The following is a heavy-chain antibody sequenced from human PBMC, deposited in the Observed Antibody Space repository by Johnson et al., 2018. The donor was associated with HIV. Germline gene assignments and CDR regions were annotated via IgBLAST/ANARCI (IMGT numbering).Heavy chain of an antibody. Sequence: QVQLVESGGGVVQPGRSLRLSCAASEFTFSSYAFHWVRQAPGKGLEWVALISSDGSGKYYADSVQGRSTISRDTSKNTLYLQMHSLTPEDTAVYYCARGAVSGYVSVDAFHIWGQGTLVTVSS. V-gene: IGHV3-30*04. CDR2: ISSDGSGK. J-gene: IGHJ3*02. D-gene: IGHD5-12*01. CDR1: EFTFSSYA. CDR3: ARGAVSGYVSVDAFHI.